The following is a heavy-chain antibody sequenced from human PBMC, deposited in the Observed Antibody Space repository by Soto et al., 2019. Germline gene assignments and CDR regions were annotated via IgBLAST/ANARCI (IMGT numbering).Heavy chain of an antibody. D-gene: IGHD5-18*01. CDR3: ANRGLYNYELDV. CDR1: GFTFDDYA. V-gene: IGHV3-9*01. CDR2: ISWNSVAI. Sequence: EVQLVESGGGLVQPGRSLRLSCVASGFTFDDYAMHWVRQAPEKGLEWVSSISWNSVAIDYADSVKGRFSISRDNAKNSLFLQMNSLRTEDTALYYCANRGLYNYELDVWGQGTTVTVSS. J-gene: IGHJ6*02.